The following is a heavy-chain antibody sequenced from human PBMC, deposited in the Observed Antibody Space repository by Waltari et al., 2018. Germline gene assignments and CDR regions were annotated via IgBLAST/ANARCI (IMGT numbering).Heavy chain of an antibody. J-gene: IGHJ6*02. D-gene: IGHD2-2*01. CDR3: ARGLIVVVPAPGPYYYGMDV. CDR1: GYTFTSYA. CDR2: INAGNGNT. Sequence: QVQLVQSGAEVKKPGASVKVSCKASGYTFTSYAMHWVRQAPGQRLEWMGWINAGNGNTKYSQKFQGRVTIPRDTSASTAYMELSSLRSEDTAVYYCARGLIVVVPAPGPYYYGMDVWGQGTTVTVSS. V-gene: IGHV1-3*01.